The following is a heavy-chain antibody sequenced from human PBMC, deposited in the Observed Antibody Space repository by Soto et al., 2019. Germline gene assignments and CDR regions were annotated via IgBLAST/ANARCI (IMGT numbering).Heavy chain of an antibody. J-gene: IGHJ6*02. Sequence: GKGLEWVGRIRSKANSYATAYAASVKGRFTISRDDSRNTAYLQMNSLKTEDTAVYYCTRLRGFLAAAGSYYGMDVWGQGTTVTVSS. D-gene: IGHD6-13*01. CDR3: TRLRGFLAAAGSYYGMDV. CDR2: IRSKANSYAT. V-gene: IGHV3-73*01.